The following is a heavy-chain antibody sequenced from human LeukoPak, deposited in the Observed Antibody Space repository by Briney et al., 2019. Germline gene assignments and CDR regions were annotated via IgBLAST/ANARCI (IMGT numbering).Heavy chain of an antibody. V-gene: IGHV4-59*01. Sequence: SETLSLTCTVSGGSISTYYWSWIRQPPGKGLEWIGYIYFSGSTNYNPSLKSRVTISVDTSKNQFSLKLSSVTAADTAVYYCARVRADYFDYWGQGILVTVSS. CDR2: IYFSGST. CDR3: ARVRADYFDY. CDR1: GGSISTYY. J-gene: IGHJ4*02.